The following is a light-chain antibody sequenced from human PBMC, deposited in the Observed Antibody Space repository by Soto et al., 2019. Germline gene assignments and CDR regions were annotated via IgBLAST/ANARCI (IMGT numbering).Light chain of an antibody. CDR3: QQRSNWPIT. J-gene: IGKJ5*01. V-gene: IGKV3-11*01. CDR2: DAS. Sequence: IVLTQSRGTLSLSPLERATLSCTASQSVSNNYLAWYHQKPGQPPRLLLYDASTRVTGIAARLSGSGSGTDFTLTISSLEPEDFAVYYCQQRSNWPITFGQGTRLEIK. CDR1: QSVSNNY.